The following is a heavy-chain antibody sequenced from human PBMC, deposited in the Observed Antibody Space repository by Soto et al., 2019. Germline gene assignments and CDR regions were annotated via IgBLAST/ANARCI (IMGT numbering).Heavy chain of an antibody. CDR1: GFTFSSSA. V-gene: IGHV1-58*01. D-gene: IGHD3-10*01. J-gene: IGHJ5*02. Sequence: SVKVSCKTSGFTFSSSAVHWVRQARGHRLQWIGWIDVGSGNANYAQMLQERIGISRDMSTSTAYMELSSLKTEDTAVYYCTRLPHDYYGSVYYNWFDPWGQGTLVTVSS. CDR2: IDVGSGNA. CDR3: TRLPHDYYGSVYYNWFDP.